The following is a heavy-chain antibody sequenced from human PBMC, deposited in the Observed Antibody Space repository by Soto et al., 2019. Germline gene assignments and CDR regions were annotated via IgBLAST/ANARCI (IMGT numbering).Heavy chain of an antibody. CDR1: GFSFSSYA. V-gene: IGHV3-23*01. D-gene: IGHD1-26*01. CDR3: AKGSIDYSASVDH. Sequence: EVQLLESGGGLVQPGGSLRLACAASGFSFSSYAMVWVRQAPGKGLEWVSVISARGGSSYFADSVKGRFTISRDNSKNVLSREMNSLRAEDTATYFCAKGSIDYSASVDHWGQGPVVLVSS. J-gene: IGHJ4*02. CDR2: ISARGGSS.